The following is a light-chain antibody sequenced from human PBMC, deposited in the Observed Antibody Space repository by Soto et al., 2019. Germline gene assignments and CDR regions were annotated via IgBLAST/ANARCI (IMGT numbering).Light chain of an antibody. V-gene: IGLV3-1*01. Sequence: SYELTQPPSVSVSPGQTASITCSGATLGDKYACWYQQKPVQSPVLVIYQASQRPSGTPELFSGTSSRNTAPLTSSVTHAMDEADYYCQAWGSSTGVFGGGTKLTVL. CDR2: QAS. J-gene: IGLJ2*01. CDR3: QAWGSSTGV. CDR1: TLGDKY.